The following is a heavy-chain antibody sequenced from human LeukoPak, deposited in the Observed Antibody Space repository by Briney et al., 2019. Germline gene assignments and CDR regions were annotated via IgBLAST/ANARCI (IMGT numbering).Heavy chain of an antibody. J-gene: IGHJ4*02. Sequence: GGSLRLSCAASGFTFSSYAMSWVRQAPGKGLEWVSAISGSGGSTYYADSVKGRFTISRDNSKNTLYLQMNNLRAEDTAVYYCARDTIYYYGSGSLFDYWGQGTLVTVSS. CDR2: ISGSGGST. D-gene: IGHD3-10*01. V-gene: IGHV3-23*01. CDR1: GFTFSSYA. CDR3: ARDTIYYYGSGSLFDY.